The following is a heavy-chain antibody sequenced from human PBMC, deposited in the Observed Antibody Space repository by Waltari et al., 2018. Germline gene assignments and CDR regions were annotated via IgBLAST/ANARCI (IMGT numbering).Heavy chain of an antibody. D-gene: IGHD2-2*01. V-gene: IGHV1-69*12. CDR3: ARDSRDCSSTSCFNWFDP. CDR2: IIPIFGTA. J-gene: IGHJ5*02. CDR1: GGTFSSYA. Sequence: QVQLVQSGAEVKKPGSSVKVSCKASGGTFSSYAISWVRQAPGHGLEWMGGIIPIFGTANYAQKFQGRVTITADESTSTAYMELSSLRSEDTAVYYCARDSRDCSSTSCFNWFDPWGQGTLVTVSS.